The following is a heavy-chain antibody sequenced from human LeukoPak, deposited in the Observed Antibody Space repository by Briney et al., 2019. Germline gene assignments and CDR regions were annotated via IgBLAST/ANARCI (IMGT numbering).Heavy chain of an antibody. D-gene: IGHD1-26*01. CDR1: GASVSGSNYY. CDR2: IYSGGST. J-gene: IGHJ4*02. Sequence: SETLSLTCAVSGASVSGSNYYWGWIRQPPGKGVEWIGNIYSGGSTYYNASLQSRVTISIDTSKNQFSLRLNSVTAADTAMYYCAKSGGYGLIDYWGQGTRVTVSS. V-gene: IGHV4-39*01. CDR3: AKSGGYGLIDY.